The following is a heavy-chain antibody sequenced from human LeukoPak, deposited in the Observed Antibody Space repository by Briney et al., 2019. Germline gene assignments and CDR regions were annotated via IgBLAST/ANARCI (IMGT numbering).Heavy chain of an antibody. D-gene: IGHD2-2*01. Sequence: SETLSLTCTGFGGSISRHYGSWIREPPGKGLRGMGYVYYSRSTKSNPALKSRVTISVDTSKNQFSLKLSSVTAADTAVYYCARSGMGSSTYYYYYMDVWGKGTTVTVSS. CDR3: ARSGMGSSTYYYYYMDV. CDR1: GGSISRHY. V-gene: IGHV4-59*11. J-gene: IGHJ6*03. CDR2: VYYSRST.